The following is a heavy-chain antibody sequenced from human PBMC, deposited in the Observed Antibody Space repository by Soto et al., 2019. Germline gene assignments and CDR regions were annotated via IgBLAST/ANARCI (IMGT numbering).Heavy chain of an antibody. J-gene: IGHJ5*02. CDR1: GVSISSGNSH. CDR2: IYSSGNT. CDR3: ARVYSNSTSCYFPGWFDP. D-gene: IGHD2-2*01. V-gene: IGHV4-31*03. Sequence: SETLSLTCTVSGVSISSGNSHWNWIRQHPGRGLEWIGSIYSSGNTYYSPARMSRLLISTDTSKNRLSLTLTSVTAADTAVYYCARVYSNSTSCYFPGWFDPWGRGTLVTVSS.